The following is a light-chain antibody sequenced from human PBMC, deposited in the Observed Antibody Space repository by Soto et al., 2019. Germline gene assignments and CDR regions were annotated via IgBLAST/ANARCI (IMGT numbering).Light chain of an antibody. Sequence: QSALTQPASVSGSPGQSITISCTGTSNDIGTYNLVSWYQQHPGKAPKLIIYEATKRPSGVSNRFSGSRSGDTASLTISGLQADDDADYHCCSYAGSRTLIFGGGTKLTVL. CDR1: SNDIGTYNL. V-gene: IGLV2-23*01. CDR2: EAT. CDR3: CSYAGSRTLI. J-gene: IGLJ2*01.